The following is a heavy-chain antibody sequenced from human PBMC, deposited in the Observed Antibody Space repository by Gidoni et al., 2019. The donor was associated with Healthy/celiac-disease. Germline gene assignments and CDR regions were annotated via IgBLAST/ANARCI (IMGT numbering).Heavy chain of an antibody. CDR3: ARDSSEYSSPGAFDY. Sequence: EVQLVESGGGLIQPGGSLRLSCAASGFSVCSNYMSWVRQAPGKGLEWVSVIYSGGSTYYADSVKGRFTISRDNSKNTLYLQMNSLRAEDTAVYYGARDSSEYSSPGAFDYWGQGTLVTVSS. CDR1: GFSVCSNY. CDR2: IYSGGST. D-gene: IGHD6-6*01. V-gene: IGHV3-53*01. J-gene: IGHJ4*02.